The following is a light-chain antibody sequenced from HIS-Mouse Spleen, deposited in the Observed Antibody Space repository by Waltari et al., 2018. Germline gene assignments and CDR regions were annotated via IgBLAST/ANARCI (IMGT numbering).Light chain of an antibody. CDR1: SSNIGSNT. J-gene: IGLJ2*01. Sequence: QSVLTQPPSASGTPGQRVTISCSGSSSNIGSNTVNWYQQLPGTAPKLLLYSNKRRPSWVPDRFSGSKSGTSASLAISGLQSEDEADYYCAAWDDSLNAVVFGGGTKLTVL. CDR2: SNK. CDR3: AAWDDSLNAVV. V-gene: IGLV1-44*01.